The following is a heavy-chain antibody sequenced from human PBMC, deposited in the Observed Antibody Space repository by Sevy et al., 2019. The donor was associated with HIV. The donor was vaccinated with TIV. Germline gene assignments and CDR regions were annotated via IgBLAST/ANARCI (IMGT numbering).Heavy chain of an antibody. CDR2: IDTSSSSI. CDR3: VREYGSPFGVCRSLGCYFDY. V-gene: IGHV3-48*04. D-gene: IGHD2-2*01. J-gene: IGHJ4*02. Sequence: GGSLRLSCAASGFIFGSYSMNWVRQAPGKGLEWISYIDTSSSSIHYADSVKGRFTISRDNRKNSLYLQMNSLRAEDTAVYYCVREYGSPFGVCRSLGCYFDYWGQGALVTVSS. CDR1: GFIFGSYS.